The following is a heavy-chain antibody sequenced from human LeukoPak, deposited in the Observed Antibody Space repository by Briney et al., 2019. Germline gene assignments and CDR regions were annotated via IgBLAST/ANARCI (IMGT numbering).Heavy chain of an antibody. D-gene: IGHD4-23*01. J-gene: IGHJ4*02. Sequence: GGSLRLSCAASGFTFSSYEMHWVRQAPGKGLEWVPYIDSSGTTIYYADSVKGRFTISRDNAKNSLYLQMNSLRAEDTAVYYCARDYGGSSPFDYWGQGTLVTVSS. CDR2: IDSSGTTI. CDR1: GFTFSSYE. V-gene: IGHV3-48*03. CDR3: ARDYGGSSPFDY.